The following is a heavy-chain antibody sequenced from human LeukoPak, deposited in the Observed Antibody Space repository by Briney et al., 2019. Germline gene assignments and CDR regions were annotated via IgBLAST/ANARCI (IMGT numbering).Heavy chain of an antibody. V-gene: IGHV3-13*01. D-gene: IGHD2-15*01. CDR2: IGVTGDT. CDR3: TKEFCGSRAACAGGSYYDF. CDR1: GFTLSKDD. J-gene: IGHJ2*01. Sequence: GGSLRLSCVASGFTLSKDDFHWVRQAAGKGLEWVASIGVTGDTYYEDSVKGRFTISREDAAHSMYRQMRSLGAGDTALYYCTKEFCGSRAACAGGSYYDFWGRGALVTVSS.